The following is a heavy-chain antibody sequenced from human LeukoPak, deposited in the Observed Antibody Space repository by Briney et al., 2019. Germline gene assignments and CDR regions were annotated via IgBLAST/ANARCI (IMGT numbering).Heavy chain of an antibody. Sequence: PAGGSLRLSCAASGFTFSGSTIYWVRRASGKGLEWVGRITTKANSYATEYAASVRGRFTFSRGDSKNTAYLQMNSLRTEDTAMYYCTPFIVGGTDYWGQGTLVTVSS. CDR1: GFTFSGST. D-gene: IGHD1-26*01. V-gene: IGHV3-73*01. J-gene: IGHJ4*02. CDR2: ITTKANSYAT. CDR3: TPFIVGGTDY.